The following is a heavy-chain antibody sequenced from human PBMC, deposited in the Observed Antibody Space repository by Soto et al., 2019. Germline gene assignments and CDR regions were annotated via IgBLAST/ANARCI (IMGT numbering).Heavy chain of an antibody. D-gene: IGHD3-10*01. V-gene: IGHV1-18*04. CDR3: ARTNYYGSFRQPKMPSMDV. CDR1: GYTFTSYG. Sequence: QVQLVQSGAEVKKPGASVKVSCKASGYTFTSYGISWVRKAPGKGLEWMGWISAYNGNTNYAQKLQGRVTMTTDTSTSTAYMELRSLRSDDTAVYYCARTNYYGSFRQPKMPSMDVWGQGTTVTVSS. CDR2: ISAYNGNT. J-gene: IGHJ6*02.